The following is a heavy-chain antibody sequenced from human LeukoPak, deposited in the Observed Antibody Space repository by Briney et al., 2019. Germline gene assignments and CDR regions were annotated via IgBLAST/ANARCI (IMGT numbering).Heavy chain of an antibody. J-gene: IGHJ6*02. CDR3: AKVSRGYYYYYGMDV. Sequence: GGSLRLSCAASGITFDDYAMHWVRQAPGKGLEWVSGISWNSGSIGYADSVKGRFTISRDNAKNSLYLQMNSLRAEDTALYYCAKVSRGYYYYYGMDVWGQGTTVTVSS. V-gene: IGHV3-9*01. CDR1: GITFDDYA. CDR2: ISWNSGSI.